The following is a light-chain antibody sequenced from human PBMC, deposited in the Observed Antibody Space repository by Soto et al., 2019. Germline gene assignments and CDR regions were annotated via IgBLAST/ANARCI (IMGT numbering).Light chain of an antibody. CDR3: SSYISNNAAVV. CDR2: DVS. Sequence: QSALTQPASVSGSPGESITITCSGTSSDVGGYNYVSWYQQHPGKAPKLMIFDVSNRPSGVSNRFSGSKSGNTASLTISGLQAEDEADYYCSSYISNNAAVVFGGGTKVTVL. V-gene: IGLV2-14*03. J-gene: IGLJ2*01. CDR1: SSDVGGYNY.